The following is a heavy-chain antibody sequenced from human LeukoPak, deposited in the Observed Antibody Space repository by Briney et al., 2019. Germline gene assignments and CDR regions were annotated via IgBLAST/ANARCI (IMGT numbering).Heavy chain of an antibody. CDR3: GKADKSRGIALAAVIVH. Sequence: GGSLRLSCAASGFTFSTYAMTWVRQPPGKGRRWVSAIRVGGGSTYYADSVKGRFTISRDNSKNTLYLQMNSLRAEDTAVYYCGKADKSRGIALAAVIVHWGQGTLVTGSS. V-gene: IGHV3-23*01. D-gene: IGHD6-19*01. J-gene: IGHJ4*02. CDR2: IRVGGGST. CDR1: GFTFSTYA.